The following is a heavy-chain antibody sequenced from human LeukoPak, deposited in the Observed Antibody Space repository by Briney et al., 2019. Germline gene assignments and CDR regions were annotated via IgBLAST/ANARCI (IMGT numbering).Heavy chain of an antibody. J-gene: IGHJ6*03. Sequence: PSETLSLTCTVSGGFINSCYWSWIRQPAGKGLEWIGRVYTSGITNYNPSLKSRITMSVDTSKNQFSLKLTSVTAADTAVYYCARHNGFDRGYYYYMDVWGKGTTVTVSS. CDR2: VYTSGIT. CDR1: GGFINSCY. V-gene: IGHV4-4*07. D-gene: IGHD3-9*01. CDR3: ARHNGFDRGYYYYMDV.